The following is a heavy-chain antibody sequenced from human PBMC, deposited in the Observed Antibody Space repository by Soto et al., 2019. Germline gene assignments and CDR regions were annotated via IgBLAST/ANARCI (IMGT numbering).Heavy chain of an antibody. CDR3: ARDSYCSSTSCYETMEAFDI. CDR2: ISAYNGNT. J-gene: IGHJ3*02. Sequence: QVQLVQSGAEVKKPGASVKVSCKASGYTFTSYSISWVRQAPGQGLEWMGWISAYNGNTNYAQKLQGRVTMTTDTSTSTAYMELRSLRSDDTAVYYCARDSYCSSTSCYETMEAFDIWGQGTMVTVSS. V-gene: IGHV1-18*01. D-gene: IGHD2-2*01. CDR1: GYTFTSYS.